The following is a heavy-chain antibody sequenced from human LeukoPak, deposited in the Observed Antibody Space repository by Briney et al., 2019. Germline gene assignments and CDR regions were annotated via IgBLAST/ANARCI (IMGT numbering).Heavy chain of an antibody. J-gene: IGHJ4*02. CDR3: AGDPPREVIWFGESDSHGDY. D-gene: IGHD3-10*01. Sequence: GGSLRLSCAASGFTFSSYSMNWVRQAPGKGLEWVSSISSSSSYIYYADSVKGRFTISRDNAENSLYLQMNSLRAEDTAVYYCAGDPPREVIWFGESDSHGDYWGQGTLVTVSS. V-gene: IGHV3-21*01. CDR1: GFTFSSYS. CDR2: ISSSSSYI.